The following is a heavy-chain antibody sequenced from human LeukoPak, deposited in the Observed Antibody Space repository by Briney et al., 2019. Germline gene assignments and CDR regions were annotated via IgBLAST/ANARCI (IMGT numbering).Heavy chain of an antibody. CDR3: AGFGDPGYCSSTSCYKGWFDP. CDR1: GGSISSGGYY. J-gene: IGHJ5*02. Sequence: PSETLSLTCTVSGGSISSGGYYWSWIRQPAGKGLEWIGRIYTSGSTNYNPSLKSRVTISVDTSKNQFSLKLSSVTAADTAVYYCAGFGDPGYCSSTSCYKGWFDPWGQGTLVTVSS. D-gene: IGHD2-2*02. V-gene: IGHV4-61*02. CDR2: IYTSGST.